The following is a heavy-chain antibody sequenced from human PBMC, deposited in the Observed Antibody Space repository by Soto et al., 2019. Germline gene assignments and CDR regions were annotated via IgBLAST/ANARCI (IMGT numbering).Heavy chain of an antibody. Sequence: SETLSLTCTVSGGSISSYYWSWIRQPPGKGLEWIGYIYYSGSTNYNPSLKSRVTISVDTSKNQFSLKLSSVTAADTAVYYCARIQDFWSGYYWFDPLGQGALVTVSS. CDR3: ARIQDFWSGYYWFDP. CDR1: GGSISSYY. D-gene: IGHD3-3*01. CDR2: IYYSGST. V-gene: IGHV4-59*01. J-gene: IGHJ5*02.